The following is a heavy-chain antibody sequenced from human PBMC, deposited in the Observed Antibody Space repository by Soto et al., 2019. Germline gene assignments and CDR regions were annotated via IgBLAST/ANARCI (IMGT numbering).Heavy chain of an antibody. V-gene: IGHV4-39*01. D-gene: IGHD2-21*02. CDR3: ARQRPSVVTQPYFDV. CDR2: IYYSGRT. J-gene: IGHJ4*02. CDR1: GYSINSRSCC. Sequence: LVTLRVRCPVAGYSINSRSCCWGWQSQPPGKGLEWIGSIYYSGRTYNNPSLRSRVSMSIDTSKDQFSLKLKSVTAADTALYLRARQRPSVVTQPYFDVWGPG.